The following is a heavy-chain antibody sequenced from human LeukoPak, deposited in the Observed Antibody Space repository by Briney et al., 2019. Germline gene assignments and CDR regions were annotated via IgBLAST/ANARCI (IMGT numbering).Heavy chain of an antibody. CDR2: ISSSSYI. V-gene: IGHV3-21*01. CDR1: GFTFSSSS. Sequence: GGSLRLSCAASGFTFSSSSMNWVRQAPGRGLEWGSSISSSSYIYYADSVKGRFTISRDNAKNSLYLQMHSLRAEDTAVYYCARKDEGYHWGQGTLVTVSS. CDR3: ARKDEGYH. J-gene: IGHJ4*02. D-gene: IGHD5-18*01.